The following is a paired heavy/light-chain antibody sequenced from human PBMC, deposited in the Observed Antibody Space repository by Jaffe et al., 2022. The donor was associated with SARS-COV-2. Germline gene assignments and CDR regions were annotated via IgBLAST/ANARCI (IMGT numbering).Light chain of an antibody. Sequence: QSALTQPASVSGSPGQSVTISCSGTSSDVGGYKYVSWYQQHPGKAPKLMIYEVDTRPSGVSNRFSGSKSGNTASLTISGLQAEDEADYYCSSYTGRNTPYVFGTGTKVTVL. CDR2: EVD. CDR1: SSDVGGYKY. V-gene: IGLV2-14*01. CDR3: SSYTGRNTPYV. J-gene: IGLJ1*01.
Heavy chain of an antibody. D-gene: IGHD3-10*01. CDR2: IHTDGSIT. J-gene: IGHJ6*02. CDR1: GFTFSSYW. V-gene: IGHV3-74*01. CDR3: ARALYTYVDYYGLDV. Sequence: EVQLVESGGGLVQPGGSLRLSCAGSGFTFSSYWMHWVRQAPGRGLVSVSRIHTDGSITSYADSVKGRFTISRDNAKNTLILQMNSLRAEDTALYYCARALYTYVDYYGLDVWGQGTTVTVSS.